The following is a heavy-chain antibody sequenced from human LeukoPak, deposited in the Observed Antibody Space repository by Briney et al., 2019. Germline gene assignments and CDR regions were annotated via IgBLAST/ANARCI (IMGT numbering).Heavy chain of an antibody. V-gene: IGHV3-23*01. CDR3: AKRNTMVRGGPCFDY. J-gene: IGHJ4*02. CDR1: GFTFSSYG. D-gene: IGHD3-10*01. CDR2: IFGNGDTT. Sequence: GGSLRLSCAASGFTFSSYGMSWVRQAPGKGLEWVSIIFGNGDTTYYADSVKGRFTVSRDNSKDTLYLQMNDLRPDDTAIYYCAKRNTMVRGGPCFDYWGQGLLVTVSS.